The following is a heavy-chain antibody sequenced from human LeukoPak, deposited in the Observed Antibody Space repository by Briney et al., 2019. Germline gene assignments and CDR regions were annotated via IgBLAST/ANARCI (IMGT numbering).Heavy chain of an antibody. CDR3: ARHNPDMMMVVAAHLDY. CDR2: IYYSGST. D-gene: IGHD2-15*01. Sequence: SETLSLTCTVSGGSISSSSYYWGWIRQPPGKGLEWIGSIYYSGSTYYNPSLKSRVTISVDTSKNQFSLKLSSVTAADTAVYYCARHNPDMMMVVAAHLDYWGQGTLVTVSS. CDR1: GGSISSSSYY. J-gene: IGHJ4*02. V-gene: IGHV4-39*01.